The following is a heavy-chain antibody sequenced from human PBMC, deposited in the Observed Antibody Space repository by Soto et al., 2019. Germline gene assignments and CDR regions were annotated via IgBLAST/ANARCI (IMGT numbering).Heavy chain of an antibody. V-gene: IGHV3-23*01. CDR3: AKGPGMGYYYYGMDV. Sequence: GSLRLSCAASGFTFSSYAMSWVRQAPGKGLEWVSAISGSGGSTYYADSAKGRFTISRDNSKNTLYLQMNSLRAEDTAVYYCAKGPGMGYYYYGMDVWGQGTTVTVSS. D-gene: IGHD1-20*01. J-gene: IGHJ6*02. CDR1: GFTFSSYA. CDR2: ISGSGGST.